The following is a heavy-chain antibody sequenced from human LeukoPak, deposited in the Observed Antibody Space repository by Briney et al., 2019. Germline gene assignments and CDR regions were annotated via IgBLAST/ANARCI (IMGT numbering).Heavy chain of an antibody. Sequence: GGFLRLSCAASGFTFSSYAMHWVRQAPGKGLEWVAVISYDGSNKYYADSVKGRFTISRDNSKNTLYLQMNSLRAEDTAVYYCARDNYDPDAFDIWGQGTMVTVSS. CDR1: GFTFSSYA. CDR3: ARDNYDPDAFDI. V-gene: IGHV3-30-3*01. D-gene: IGHD3-22*01. CDR2: ISYDGSNK. J-gene: IGHJ3*02.